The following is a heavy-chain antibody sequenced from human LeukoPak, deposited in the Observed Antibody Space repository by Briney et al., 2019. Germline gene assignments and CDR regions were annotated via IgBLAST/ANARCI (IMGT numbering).Heavy chain of an antibody. Sequence: GGSLRLSCAASGFTFSSYGMHWVRQTPGKGLEWVAFIKYDGSNKHNAESVKGRFTISRDNSKNTLYLQMNSLRAEDTAVYYCAKAYTTGLEPWGQGTLVTVSS. J-gene: IGHJ5*02. CDR1: GFTFSSYG. CDR3: AKAYTTGLEP. V-gene: IGHV3-30*02. CDR2: IKYDGSNK. D-gene: IGHD4-17*01.